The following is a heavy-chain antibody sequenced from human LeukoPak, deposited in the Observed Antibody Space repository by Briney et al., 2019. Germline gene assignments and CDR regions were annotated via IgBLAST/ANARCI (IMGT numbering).Heavy chain of an antibody. CDR1: GGTFSSYG. CDR2: ISAYNGNT. CDR3: ARLNSGSYFSDY. J-gene: IGHJ4*02. Sequence: ASVKVSCKASGGTFSSYGISWVRQAPGQGLERMGWISAYNGNTNYAQKLQGRVTMTTDTSTSTAYMELRSLRSDDTAVYYCARLNSGSYFSDYWGQGTLVTVSS. V-gene: IGHV1-18*01. D-gene: IGHD1-26*01.